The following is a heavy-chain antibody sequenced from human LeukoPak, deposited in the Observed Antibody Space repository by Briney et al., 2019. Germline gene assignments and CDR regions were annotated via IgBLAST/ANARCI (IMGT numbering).Heavy chain of an antibody. CDR2: IKSKTDGGTT. CDR1: GFTFSNAW. J-gene: IGHJ6*03. D-gene: IGHD3-22*01. CDR3: TTVFYYDSSGYRYYYYYYMDV. Sequence: GGSLRLSCAASGFTFSNAWMSWVRQAPGNGLEWVGRIKSKTDGGTTDYAAPVKGRFTIPRDDSKNTLYLQMNSLKTEDTAVYYCTTVFYYDSSGYRYYYYYYMDVWGKGTTVTVSS. V-gene: IGHV3-15*01.